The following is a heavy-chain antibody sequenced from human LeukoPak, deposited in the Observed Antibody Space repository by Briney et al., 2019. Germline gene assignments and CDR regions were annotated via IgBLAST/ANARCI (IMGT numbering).Heavy chain of an antibody. V-gene: IGHV3-21*01. CDR2: ISSSSSYI. Sequence: GGSLRLSCAASGFTFSSYSMNWVRQAPGKGLEWVSSISSSSSYIYYADSVKGRFTISRDNAKNSLYLQMNSLRAEDTAVYYCARGGGLYPLYYFDYWGQGTLVTVSS. J-gene: IGHJ4*02. D-gene: IGHD3-16*01. CDR1: GFTFSSYS. CDR3: ARGGGLYPLYYFDY.